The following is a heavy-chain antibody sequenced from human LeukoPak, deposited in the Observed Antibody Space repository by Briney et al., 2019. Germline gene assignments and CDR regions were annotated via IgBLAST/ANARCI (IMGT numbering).Heavy chain of an antibody. CDR3: AEEHQLNWFDP. CDR2: IRYDGNK. Sequence: GGSLRLSCAASGFIFKNYGMHWVRRAPGKGLEWVAFIRYDGNKYYADSVKGRFTISRDNSKNTLSLQMSSLRAEDTAVYYCAEEHQLNWFDPWGQGTLVTVSS. J-gene: IGHJ5*02. CDR1: GFIFKNYG. V-gene: IGHV3-30*02. D-gene: IGHD2-2*01.